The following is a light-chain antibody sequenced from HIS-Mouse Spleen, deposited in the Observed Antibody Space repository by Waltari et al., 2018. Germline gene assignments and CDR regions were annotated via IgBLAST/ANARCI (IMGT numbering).Light chain of an antibody. CDR2: GNS. J-gene: IGLJ1*01. CDR3: QSYDSSLSGYV. V-gene: IGLV1-40*01. CDR1: SPNIGAGYD. Sequence: QSVLTQPPSVSGAPGQRVTIPCTGSSPNIGAGYDVPVYQQLPGTAPKLLIYGNSNRPSGVPDRFSGSKSGTSASLAITGLQAEDEADYYCQSYDSSLSGYVFGTGTKVTVL.